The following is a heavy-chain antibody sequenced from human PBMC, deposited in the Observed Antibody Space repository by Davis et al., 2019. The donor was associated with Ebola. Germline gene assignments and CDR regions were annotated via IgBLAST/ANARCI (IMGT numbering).Heavy chain of an antibody. Sequence: GESLKISCAASGFTFSFYDMHWVRQITGRGLEWVSGIGTAGDTYSSDSVRGRFTISRENAKNSLYLQMNSLRAEDTAVYYCASNWNYVPHWGQGTLVTVSS. CDR3: ASNWNYVPH. D-gene: IGHD1-7*01. CDR1: GFTFSFYD. CDR2: IGTAGDT. J-gene: IGHJ4*02. V-gene: IGHV3-13*01.